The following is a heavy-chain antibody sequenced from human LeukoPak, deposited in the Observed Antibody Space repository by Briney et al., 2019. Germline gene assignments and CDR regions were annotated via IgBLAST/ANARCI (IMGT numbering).Heavy chain of an antibody. Sequence: GESLRISCKGPGYSFTSYWISWVRQMPGKGLEWMGRIDPSDSYTNYSPSFQGHVTISADKSISTAYLQWSSLKASDTAMYYCARHNRKYSSGWYGAGYWGQGTLVTVSS. CDR1: GYSFTSYW. V-gene: IGHV5-10-1*01. D-gene: IGHD6-19*01. CDR3: ARHNRKYSSGWYGAGY. CDR2: IDPSDSYT. J-gene: IGHJ4*02.